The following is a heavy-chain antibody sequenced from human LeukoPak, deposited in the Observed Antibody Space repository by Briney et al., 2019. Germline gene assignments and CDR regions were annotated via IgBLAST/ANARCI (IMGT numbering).Heavy chain of an antibody. J-gene: IGHJ4*02. Sequence: GGSLRLSCATPGFIFSDYAVNWVRQAPGKGLEWVSIISGSGDTTYYADSVKGRFTISRDNSKNTLYLQMNSLRVEDTAMYYCARDGLRRPPTPYCGGDCPLDYWGQGTLVSVSS. CDR3: ARDGLRRPPTPYCGGDCPLDY. V-gene: IGHV3-23*01. CDR2: ISGSGDTT. D-gene: IGHD2-21*02. CDR1: GFIFSDYA.